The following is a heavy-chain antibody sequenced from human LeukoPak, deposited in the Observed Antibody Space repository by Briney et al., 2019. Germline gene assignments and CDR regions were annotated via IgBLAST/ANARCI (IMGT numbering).Heavy chain of an antibody. J-gene: IGHJ4*02. D-gene: IGHD5-18*01. CDR3: ARFDTAMVLFGY. V-gene: IGHV4-30-2*01. Sequence: SQTLSLTCAVSGGSISSGGYSWSWIRQPPGKGLEWIGYIYHSGSTYYNPSLKSRVTISVDRSKNQFSLKLSSVTAADTAVYYCARFDTAMVLFGYWGQGTLVTVSS. CDR2: IYHSGST. CDR1: GGSISSGGYS.